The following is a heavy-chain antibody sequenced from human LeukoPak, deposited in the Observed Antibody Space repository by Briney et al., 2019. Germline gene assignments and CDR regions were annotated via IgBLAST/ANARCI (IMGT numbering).Heavy chain of an antibody. CDR1: GYTFTSYY. J-gene: IGHJ4*02. Sequence: GASVKVSCKASGYTFTSYYMHWVRQAPGQGLEWMGIINPSGGSTSYAQKFQGRVTMTRDTSISTAYMELSRLRSDDTAVYYCARYHAAAGFAAERVFDYWGQGTLVTVSS. D-gene: IGHD6-13*01. V-gene: IGHV1-46*01. CDR3: ARYHAAAGFAAERVFDY. CDR2: INPSGGST.